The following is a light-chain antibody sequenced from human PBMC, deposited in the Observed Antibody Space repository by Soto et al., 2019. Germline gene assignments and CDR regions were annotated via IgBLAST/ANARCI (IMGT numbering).Light chain of an antibody. V-gene: IGKV1-9*01. CDR2: AAS. CDR3: QQLNSYPLT. J-gene: IGKJ4*01. CDR1: QGISSN. Sequence: DIQLTQSPAFLSASEGDRVTITCRASQGISSNLAWYQQKPGKAPKLLLYAASTLQSGVPSRFSGSGSGTEFTLTISSLQSEDFATYHCQQLNSYPLTFGGGTKVEIK.